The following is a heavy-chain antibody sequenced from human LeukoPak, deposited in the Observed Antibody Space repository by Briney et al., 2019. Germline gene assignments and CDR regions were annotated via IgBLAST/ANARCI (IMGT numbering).Heavy chain of an antibody. CDR3: ERVKGGDTTDY. V-gene: IGHV3-20*04. J-gene: IGHJ4*02. CDR2: INWNGGDT. Sequence: GGSLRLSCAAYGFTFDDHARDWLRQGPGKGLEWVSGINWNGGDTAYADSVKGRFTISRDNAKNSLHLQMNSLRVEDTALYYCERVKGGDTTDYWGQGTLVTVSS. CDR1: GFTFDDHA. D-gene: IGHD1-26*01.